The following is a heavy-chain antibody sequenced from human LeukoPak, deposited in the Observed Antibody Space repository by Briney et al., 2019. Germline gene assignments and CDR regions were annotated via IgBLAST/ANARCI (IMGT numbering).Heavy chain of an antibody. D-gene: IGHD6-13*01. Sequence: PSETLSLTCTVSGGSISSYYWGWIRQPPGKGLEWIGSIYYSGSTYYNPSLKSRVTISVDTSKNQFSLKLTSVTAADTAVYYCARDPPGSSWYYFDYWGQGTLVTVSS. J-gene: IGHJ4*02. CDR1: GGSISSYY. CDR3: ARDPPGSSWYYFDY. CDR2: IYYSGST. V-gene: IGHV4-39*07.